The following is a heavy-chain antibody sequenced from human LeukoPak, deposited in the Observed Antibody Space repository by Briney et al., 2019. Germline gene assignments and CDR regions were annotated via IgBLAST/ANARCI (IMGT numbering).Heavy chain of an antibody. V-gene: IGHV3-9*01. D-gene: IGHD5-12*01. CDR2: ISWNSDSI. Sequence: PGRSLRLSCAASGFTFDDYAMHWVRQAPAKGLEWVSGISWNSDSIGYADSVKGRFTISRDNAKNTLYLQMNSLRVEDTALYYCAKDVDSMDSTGGMDVWGQGTTVTVSS. CDR1: GFTFDDYA. CDR3: AKDVDSMDSTGGMDV. J-gene: IGHJ6*02.